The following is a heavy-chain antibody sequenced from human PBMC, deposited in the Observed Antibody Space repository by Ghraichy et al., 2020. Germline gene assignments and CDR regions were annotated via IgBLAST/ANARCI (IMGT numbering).Heavy chain of an antibody. Sequence: SETLSLTCTVSGGSISSYYWSWIRQPPGKGLEWIGYIYYSGSTNYNPSLKSRVTILVDTSKNQFSLKLSSVTAADTAVYYCARFRVEWLLSSYYYGMDVWGQGTTVTVSS. D-gene: IGHD3-3*01. CDR2: IYYSGST. V-gene: IGHV4-59*01. CDR1: GGSISSYY. CDR3: ARFRVEWLLSSYYYGMDV. J-gene: IGHJ6*02.